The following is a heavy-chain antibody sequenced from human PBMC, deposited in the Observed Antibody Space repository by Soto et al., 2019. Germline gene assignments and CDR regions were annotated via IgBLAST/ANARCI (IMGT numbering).Heavy chain of an antibody. V-gene: IGHV3-23*01. D-gene: IGHD3-22*01. Sequence: GGSLRLSCTASGFPFSNAWMNWVRQAPGKGLEWVSAISGSGGSTYYADSVKGRFTISRDNSKNTLYLQMNSLRAEDTAVYYCAKDSVYYDSSGYYHTYFHSWGQGTLVTVSS. CDR3: AKDSVYYDSSGYYHTYFHS. CDR2: ISGSGGST. CDR1: GFPFSNAW. J-gene: IGHJ4*02.